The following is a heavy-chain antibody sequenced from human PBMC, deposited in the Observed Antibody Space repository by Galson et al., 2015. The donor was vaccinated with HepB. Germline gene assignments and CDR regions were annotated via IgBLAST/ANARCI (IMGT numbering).Heavy chain of an antibody. CDR1: GFTISDYG. CDR3: AVNMKRGTSDY. D-gene: IGHD1-1*01. CDR2: IGSSGRT. J-gene: IGHJ4*02. Sequence: SLRLSCAAAGFTISDYGIDWARQPPGKGLEWVSGIGSSGRTYYTDSVKGRFTISRDNSKNTVFLQMNSLRAEDTAEYFCAVNMKRGTSDYWGQGTRVTVSS. V-gene: IGHV3-23*01.